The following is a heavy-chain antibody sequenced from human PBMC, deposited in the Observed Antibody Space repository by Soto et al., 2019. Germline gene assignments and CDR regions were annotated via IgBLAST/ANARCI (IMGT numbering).Heavy chain of an antibody. V-gene: IGHV3-7*03. CDR2: IKQDGSEK. CDR1: GFTFSRYW. Sequence: VQLVESGGGLVQPGGSLRLSCAASGFTFSRYWMNWVRQAPGKGLEWVANIKQDGSEKYYVDSVKGRFTISRDNARNSLYLQMNSLRAEDTAVYYCARDLNEVGQVPHYWGQGTLVTVSS. CDR3: ARDLNEVGQVPHY. J-gene: IGHJ4*02.